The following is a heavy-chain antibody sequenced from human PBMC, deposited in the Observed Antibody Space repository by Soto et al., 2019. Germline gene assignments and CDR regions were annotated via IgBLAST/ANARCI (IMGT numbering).Heavy chain of an antibody. CDR1: GFIFSSYA. J-gene: IGHJ4*02. Sequence: EVQLLESGGDLLQPGGSLRLSCAASGFIFSSYAMGWVRQAPGKGLEWVSAISGRGGTIYYADSVKGRFTISRDNSKNTLDLQMNTLGGQDSALYYCTRGSASGAFDYWGQGALVTVSS. CDR3: TRGSASGAFDY. D-gene: IGHD2-8*02. V-gene: IGHV3-23*01. CDR2: ISGRGGTI.